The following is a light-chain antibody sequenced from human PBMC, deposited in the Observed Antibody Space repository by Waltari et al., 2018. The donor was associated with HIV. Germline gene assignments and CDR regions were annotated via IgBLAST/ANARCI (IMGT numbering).Light chain of an antibody. Sequence: QSVLTQPPSASGTPGQRVTISCSGSSSNIGSNTVNWYQQLPGTAPKVLIYNNSQRPSGVPGRLSGSKSGTSASLAISGLQSDDEADYYCATWDDSLSGYVFGTGTKVTVL. V-gene: IGLV1-44*01. J-gene: IGLJ1*01. CDR3: ATWDDSLSGYV. CDR1: SSNIGSNT. CDR2: NNS.